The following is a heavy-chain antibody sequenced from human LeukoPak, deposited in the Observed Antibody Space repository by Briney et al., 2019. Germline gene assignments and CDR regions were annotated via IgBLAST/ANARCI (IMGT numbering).Heavy chain of an antibody. CDR1: GASISSGNYY. V-gene: IGHV4-61*02. CDR2: IYTSGST. CDR3: ARGSVLRYFDWLLPSFDY. D-gene: IGHD3-9*01. J-gene: IGHJ4*02. Sequence: PSETLSLTCTVSGASISSGNYYWSWIRQPAGKGLEWIGRIYTSGSTNYNPSLKSRVTMSVDTSKNQFSLKLSSVTAADTAVYYCARGSVLRYFDWLLPSFDYWGQGTLVTVSS.